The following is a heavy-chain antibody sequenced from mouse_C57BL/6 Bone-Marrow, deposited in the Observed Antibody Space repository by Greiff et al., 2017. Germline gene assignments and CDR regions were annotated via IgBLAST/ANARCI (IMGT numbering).Heavy chain of an antibody. J-gene: IGHJ1*03. CDR2: INSDGSAI. Sequence: EVQRVETGGGLVQPGGSRGLSCEGSGFTFSGFWMSWVRQTPGKTLEWIGDINSDGSAINYAPSIKDRFTIFRDNDKSTLYLQMSNVRSEDTATYFCMRYGNYWYVDVWGTGTTVTVSS. V-gene: IGHV11-2*01. CDR1: GFTFSGFW. CDR3: MRYGNYWYVDV. D-gene: IGHD2-1*01.